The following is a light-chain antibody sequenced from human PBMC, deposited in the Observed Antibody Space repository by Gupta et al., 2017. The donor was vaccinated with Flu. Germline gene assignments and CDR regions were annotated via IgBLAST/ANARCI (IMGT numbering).Light chain of an antibody. CDR2: IAS. J-gene: IGKJ4*01. CDR3: QHTDSTSLT. CDR1: QRISNY. V-gene: IGKV1-39*01. Sequence: PPCLSASVGDRVTITCRASQRISNYLSWYQQNPGKAPNLLIYIASRGQSGVPSRFSGRGSGTEFTLTISSRQPEDLASYYCQHTDSTSLTFGRGTKVEIK.